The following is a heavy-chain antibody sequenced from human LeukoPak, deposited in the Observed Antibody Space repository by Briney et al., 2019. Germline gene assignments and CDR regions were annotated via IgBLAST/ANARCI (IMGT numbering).Heavy chain of an antibody. CDR3: ARVVTTTDYYFDY. J-gene: IGHJ4*02. CDR2: IIPILGIA. D-gene: IGHD4-17*01. V-gene: IGHV1-69*04. Sequence: ASVKVSCKASGYTFTSYGISWVRQAPGQGLEWMGRIIPILGIANYAQKFQGRVTITADKSTSTAYMELSSLRSEDTAVYYCARVVTTTDYYFDYWGQGTLVTVSS. CDR1: GYTFTSYG.